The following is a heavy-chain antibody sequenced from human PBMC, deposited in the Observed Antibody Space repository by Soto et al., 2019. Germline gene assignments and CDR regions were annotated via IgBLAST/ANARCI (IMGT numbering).Heavy chain of an antibody. V-gene: IGHV4-34*01. CDR3: ARGHRSPGLDP. CDR1: GGSFSGYY. J-gene: IGHJ5*02. CDR2: IKHSERT. Sequence: QVQLQQWGAGLLKPSEPLFLICAVYGGSFSGYYWSWIRHPPGKGLEWFGEIKHSERTNYNPSLQRRVTISVDTTKNQFSLKLSSVTAADEAVEYCARGHRSPGLDPLGQETLVTVSS.